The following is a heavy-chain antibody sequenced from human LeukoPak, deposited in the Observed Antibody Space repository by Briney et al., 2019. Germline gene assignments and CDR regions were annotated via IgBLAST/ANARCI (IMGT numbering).Heavy chain of an antibody. J-gene: IGHJ5*02. Sequence: GGSLRLSCVASGFTFTRNCMHWVRQAPGKGLEWVAAIPHDGSNALYADSVKGRFTISRDDSKNTQYLQMDSLRIEDSAMYYCATGSDYYYASWGRGTLVTVSS. D-gene: IGHD3-3*01. CDR1: GFTFTRNC. V-gene: IGHV3-30*03. CDR3: ATGSDYYYAS. CDR2: IPHDGSNA.